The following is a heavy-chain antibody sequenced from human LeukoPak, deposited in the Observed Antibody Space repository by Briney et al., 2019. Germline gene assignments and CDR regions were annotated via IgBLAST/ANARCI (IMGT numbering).Heavy chain of an antibody. CDR2: IIPIFGTA. CDR3: VRVPPPSITIFGVVITPXDYYYXYGMDX. V-gene: IGHV1-69*13. Sequence: SVKVSCKASGGTFSSYAINWVRQAPGQGLEWMGGIIPIFGTANYAQKFQGRVTITADESTSTAYMELSSLRSEDTAVYYCVRVPPPSITIFGVVITPXDYYYXYGMDXWGQGTTVTVSS. D-gene: IGHD3-3*01. CDR1: GGTFSSYA. J-gene: IGHJ6*02.